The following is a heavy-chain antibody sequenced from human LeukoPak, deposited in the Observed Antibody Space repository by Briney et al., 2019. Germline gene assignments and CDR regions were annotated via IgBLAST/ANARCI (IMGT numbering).Heavy chain of an antibody. D-gene: IGHD6-13*01. J-gene: IGHJ4*02. CDR1: GYTFTGYD. CDR2: MNPNSGNT. V-gene: IGHV1-8*01. CDR3: ARATYSSSWYYFDY. Sequence: ASVKVSCKASGYTFTGYDINWVRQATGQGLEWMGWMNPNSGNTGYAQKFQGRVTMTRNTSISTAYMELSSLRSEDTAVYYCARATYSSSWYYFDYWGQGTLVTVSS.